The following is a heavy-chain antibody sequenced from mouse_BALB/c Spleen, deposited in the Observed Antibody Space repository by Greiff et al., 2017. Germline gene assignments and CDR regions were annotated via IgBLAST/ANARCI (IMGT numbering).Heavy chain of an antibody. D-gene: IGHD4-1*01. Sequence: QVQLKESGPELVKPGASVRISCKASGYTFTSYYIHWVKQRPGQGLEWIGWIYPGNVNTKYNEKFKGKATLTADKSSSTAYMQLSSLTSEDSAVYFCARTGRGDFDYWGQGTTLTVSS. V-gene: IGHV1S56*01. CDR3: ARTGRGDFDY. CDR2: IYPGNVNT. CDR1: GYTFTSYY. J-gene: IGHJ2*01.